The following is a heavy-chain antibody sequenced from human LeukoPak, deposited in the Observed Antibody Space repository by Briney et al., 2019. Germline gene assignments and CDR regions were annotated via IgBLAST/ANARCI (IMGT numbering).Heavy chain of an antibody. V-gene: IGHV3-30*02. J-gene: IGHJ4*02. D-gene: IGHD1-26*01. Sequence: GGSLRLSCAASGFTFSSYGMHWVRQAPGKGLEGVAFIRYDGSNKYYADSVKGRFTIPRDNSKHTLYLKMNSLRAEDTAVYYCAKDKSGSLFYFDYWGQGTLVTVSS. CDR2: IRYDGSNK. CDR1: GFTFSSYG. CDR3: AKDKSGSLFYFDY.